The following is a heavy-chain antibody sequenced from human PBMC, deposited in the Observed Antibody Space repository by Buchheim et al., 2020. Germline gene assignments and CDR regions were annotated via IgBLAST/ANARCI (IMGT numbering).Heavy chain of an antibody. CDR1: GASISSNNW. Sequence: QVHLQESGPGLVKPSGTLSLTCAVSGASISSNNWWSWVRQPPGKGLEWIGEIYHRGSTNYNPSLKSRVIISVDKSKNNFPLKLTSVTAADTAVYYCARGASSGSVEYWGQGTL. CDR2: IYHRGST. D-gene: IGHD6-19*01. CDR3: ARGASSGSVEY. J-gene: IGHJ4*02. V-gene: IGHV4-4*02.